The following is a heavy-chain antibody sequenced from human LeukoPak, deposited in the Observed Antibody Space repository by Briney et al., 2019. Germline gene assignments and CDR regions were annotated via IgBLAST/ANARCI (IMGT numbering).Heavy chain of an antibody. CDR3: AKDARVMEMATISY. J-gene: IGHJ4*02. CDR1: GFTFSSYG. CDR2: ISYDGSNK. Sequence: GGSLRLSCAASGFTFSSYGMHWVRQAPGKGLEWVAVISYDGSNKYYADSVKGRFTISRDNSKNTLYLQMNSLRAEDTAVYYCAKDARVMEMATISYWGQGTLVTVSS. V-gene: IGHV3-30*18. D-gene: IGHD5-24*01.